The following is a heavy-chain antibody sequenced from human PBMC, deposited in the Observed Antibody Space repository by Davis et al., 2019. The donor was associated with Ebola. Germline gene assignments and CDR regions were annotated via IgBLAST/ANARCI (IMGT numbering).Heavy chain of an antibody. J-gene: IGHJ4*02. CDR3: ARGGICTNGVCYIGVDY. CDR1: GGTFSSYG. Sequence: SVKVSCKASGGTFSSYGISWVRQAPGQGLEWMGWISAYNGNTNYAQKFQGRVTITADESTSTAYMELSSLRSEDTAVYYCARGGICTNGVCYIGVDYWGQGTLVTVSS. V-gene: IGHV1-69*13. D-gene: IGHD2-8*01. CDR2: ISAYNGNT.